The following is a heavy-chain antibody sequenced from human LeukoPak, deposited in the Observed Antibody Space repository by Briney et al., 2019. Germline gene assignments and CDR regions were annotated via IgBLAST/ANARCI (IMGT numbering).Heavy chain of an antibody. V-gene: IGHV4-4*07. CDR1: GGSISNYY. D-gene: IGHD3-9*01. CDR3: ARGPGSLVKEAFDI. Sequence: PSETLSLTCTVTGGSISNYYWSWIRQPAGRGLEWIGRIYISGSTNYNPSLKSRVTMSVDTSKNQFSLNLNSVTATDTAVYYCARGPGSLVKEAFDIWGQGAMVTVSS. J-gene: IGHJ3*02. CDR2: IYISGST.